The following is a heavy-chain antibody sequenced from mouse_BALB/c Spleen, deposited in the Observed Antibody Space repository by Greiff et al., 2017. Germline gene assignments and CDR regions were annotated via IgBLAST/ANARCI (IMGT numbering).Heavy chain of an antibody. J-gene: IGHJ2*01. CDR2: IDPENGNT. D-gene: IGHD1-2*01. Sequence: VQLKESGAELVRPGALVKLSCKASGFNIKDYYMHWVKQRPEQGLEWIGWIDPENGNTIYDPKFQGKASITADTSSNTAYLQLSSLTSEDTAVYYCAITTATRDYWGQGTTLTVSS. V-gene: IGHV14-1*02. CDR1: GFNIKDYY. CDR3: AITTATRDY.